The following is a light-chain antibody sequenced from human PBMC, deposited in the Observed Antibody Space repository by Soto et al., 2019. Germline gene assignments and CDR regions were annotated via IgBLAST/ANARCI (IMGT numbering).Light chain of an antibody. CDR2: AAS. V-gene: IGKV1-8*01. CDR3: QQYYSYPVA. Sequence: AIRMTQSPSSLSASTGDRVTMTCRASQGISSYLAWYQQKPGKAPKLLIYAASTLQSGVPSRFSGSGSGTDFTLTISCLQSEDFATYYCQQYYSYPVAFGGGTKVEIK. J-gene: IGKJ4*01. CDR1: QGISSY.